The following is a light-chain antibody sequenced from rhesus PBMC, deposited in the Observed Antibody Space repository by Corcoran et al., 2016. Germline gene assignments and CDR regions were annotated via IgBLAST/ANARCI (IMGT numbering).Light chain of an antibody. J-gene: IGKJ2*01. CDR3: QQYNNWNT. CDR2: GAS. V-gene: IGKV3S9*01. Sequence: ETVMTQSPATLSLSPGERATLSCTASQSVSNYVAWYQQKPEQAPRPLILGASSRATGIPDRFSGSGSGTAFTLIISSLEPEDVGVYYCQQYNNWNTFGQGTKVEIK. CDR1: QSVSNY.